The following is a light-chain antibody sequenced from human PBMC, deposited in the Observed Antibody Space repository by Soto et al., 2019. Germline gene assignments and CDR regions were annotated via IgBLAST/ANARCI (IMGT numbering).Light chain of an antibody. CDR2: GAS. CDR3: QQYGTSLLT. V-gene: IGKV3-20*01. Sequence: IDFAHAPSTLSFTPGGRATPSCRARQSVTSRYLAWYQQKPGQAPRLLIYGASSRATGIPDRFSGSGSGTDFTLTISRLEPEDFAVYFCQQYGTSLLTFGGGTKVDIK. J-gene: IGKJ4*01. CDR1: QSVTSRY.